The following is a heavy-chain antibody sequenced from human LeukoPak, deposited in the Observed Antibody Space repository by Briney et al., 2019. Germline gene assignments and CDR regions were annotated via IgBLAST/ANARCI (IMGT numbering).Heavy chain of an antibody. Sequence: PGGSLRLSCAASGFTFSSYSMNWVRQAPGEGLEWVSSISSSSSYIYYADSVKGRFTISRDNAKNSLYLQMNSLRAEDTAVYYCARVSITGYYYYMDVWGKGTTVTVSS. J-gene: IGHJ6*03. CDR2: ISSSSSYI. D-gene: IGHD5-24*01. V-gene: IGHV3-21*01. CDR3: ARVSITGYYYYMDV. CDR1: GFTFSSYS.